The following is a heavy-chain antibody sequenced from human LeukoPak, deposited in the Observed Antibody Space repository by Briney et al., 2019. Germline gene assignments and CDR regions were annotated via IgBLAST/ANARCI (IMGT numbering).Heavy chain of an antibody. CDR1: GGSISSYY. D-gene: IGHD6-19*01. Sequence: SETLSLTCTVSGGSISSYYWSWIRQPAGRGLEWIGRIYTSGSTNPYPSLKSRVTMSVDTSKNQFSLKLSSVTAADTAVYYCAGQKSGYSSGWPSFDYWGQGTLVTVSS. V-gene: IGHV4-4*07. CDR3: AGQKSGYSSGWPSFDY. CDR2: IYTSGST. J-gene: IGHJ4*02.